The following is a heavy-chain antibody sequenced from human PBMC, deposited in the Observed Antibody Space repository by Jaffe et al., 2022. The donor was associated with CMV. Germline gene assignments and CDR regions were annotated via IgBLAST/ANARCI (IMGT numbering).Heavy chain of an antibody. CDR1: GYSFTSYW. CDR2: IYPGDSDT. D-gene: IGHD1-7*01. J-gene: IGHJ6*03. Sequence: EVQLVQSGAEVKKPGESLKISCKGSGYSFTSYWIGWVRQMPGKGLEWMGIIYPGDSDTRYSPSFQGQVTISADKSISTAYLQWSSLKASDTAMYYCARLARKRLELRVYYYYYMDVWGKGTTVTVSS. CDR3: ARLARKRLELRVYYYYYMDV. V-gene: IGHV5-51*01.